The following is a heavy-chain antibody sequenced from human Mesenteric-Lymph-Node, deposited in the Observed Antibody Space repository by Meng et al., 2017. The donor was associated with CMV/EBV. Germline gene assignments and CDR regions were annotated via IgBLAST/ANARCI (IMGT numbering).Heavy chain of an antibody. V-gene: IGHV4-59*01. CDR3: GRVLGYCTNGVCPDGMGV. CDR2: IYYSGST. J-gene: IGHJ6*02. CDR1: GGSISSYY. D-gene: IGHD2-8*01. Sequence: SETLSLTCTVSGGSISSYYWSWIRQPPGKGLEWIGYIYYSGSTNYNPSLKSRVTISVDTSKNQFSLKLSSVTAADTAVYYCGRVLGYCTNGVCPDGMGVWGQGTTVTVSS.